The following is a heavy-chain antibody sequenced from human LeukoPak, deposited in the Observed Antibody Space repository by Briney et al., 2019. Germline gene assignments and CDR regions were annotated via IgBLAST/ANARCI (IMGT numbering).Heavy chain of an antibody. V-gene: IGHV3-73*01. CDR3: TFLCWSGESPYPH. CDR2: IRSKAKSYAT. D-gene: IGHD3-3*01. Sequence: GGSLRLSCAASGFTFSGSAMHWVRQASGKGLEWVGRIRSKAKSYATAYAASVKGRFTISRDDSKNTAYLQMNSLKTEDTAVYYCTFLCWSGESPYPHWGPGTLVTVSS. CDR1: GFTFSGSA. J-gene: IGHJ4*02.